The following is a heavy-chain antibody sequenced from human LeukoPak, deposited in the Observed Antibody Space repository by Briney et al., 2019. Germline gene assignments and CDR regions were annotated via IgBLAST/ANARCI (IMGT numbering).Heavy chain of an antibody. D-gene: IGHD4-23*01. J-gene: IGHJ4*02. CDR1: GHSISSGYY. V-gene: IGHV4-38-2*02. CDR2: IYQSGST. CDR3: AHYGGNSYYFDY. Sequence: SETLSLTCTVSGHSISSGYYWGWIRQPPGKGLEWIGTIYQSGSTYYNPSLKSRVTISVDTSKNQFSLKLSSVTAADTAVYYCAHYGGNSYYFDYWGQGTLVTVSS.